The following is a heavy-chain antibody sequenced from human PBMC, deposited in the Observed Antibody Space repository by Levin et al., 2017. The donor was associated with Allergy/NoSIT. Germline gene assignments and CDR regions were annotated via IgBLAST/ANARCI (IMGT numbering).Heavy chain of an antibody. V-gene: IGHV4-39*01. CDR1: GGSISTKNYY. J-gene: IGHJ4*02. CDR3: ARRGDY. CDR2: IFYSGST. Sequence: SETLSLTCSVSGGSISTKNYYWDWIRQSPGKGLEWVGSIFYSGSTHYNPSLKSRVTISADRSKNQFSLKLTSVTAADTAVYYCARRGDYWGQGTLVTVSS.